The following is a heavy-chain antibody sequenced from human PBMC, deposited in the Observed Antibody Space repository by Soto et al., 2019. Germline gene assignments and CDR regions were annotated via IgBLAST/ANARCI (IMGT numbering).Heavy chain of an antibody. CDR3: AREEDIVATNFDH. Sequence: PSETLRLTGALADGATLGSSRFLDWIRRPPGKGLEWIGSIYYSGSTYYNPSLKSRVTISVDTSKNQFSLKLSSVTAADTAVYYCAREEDIVATNFDHWGQGTLVTVS. CDR2: IYYSGST. J-gene: IGHJ4*02. CDR1: DGATLGSSRF. V-gene: IGHV4-39*02. D-gene: IGHD5-12*01.